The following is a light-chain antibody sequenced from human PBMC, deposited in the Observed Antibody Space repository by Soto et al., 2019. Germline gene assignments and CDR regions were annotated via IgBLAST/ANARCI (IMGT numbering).Light chain of an antibody. V-gene: IGKV3-15*01. CDR3: HQYNKFPRT. CDR2: GTS. Sequence: EMVSRQSSPTVSECTGERATXSCRASQNISRSLAWYQQKPGHGPSLLIYGTSTRAGGVPARFSGSGSGTEFTLTIYSLQSEDFAVYYCHQYNKFPRTFGQRTKVDIK. J-gene: IGKJ1*01. CDR1: QNISRS.